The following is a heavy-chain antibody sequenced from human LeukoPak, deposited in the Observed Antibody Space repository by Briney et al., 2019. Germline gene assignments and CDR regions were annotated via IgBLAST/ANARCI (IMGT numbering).Heavy chain of an antibody. CDR2: ISSSSSYI. V-gene: IGHV3-21*01. J-gene: IGHJ6*03. Sequence: GGSLRLSCAASGFTFSSYSMNWVRQAPGKGLEWVSSISSSSSYIYYADSVKGRFTISRDNAKNSLYLQMNSLRAEDTAVYYCARVIAFRGYMDVWGKGTTVTVSS. D-gene: IGHD3-16*02. CDR1: GFTFSSYS. CDR3: ARVIAFRGYMDV.